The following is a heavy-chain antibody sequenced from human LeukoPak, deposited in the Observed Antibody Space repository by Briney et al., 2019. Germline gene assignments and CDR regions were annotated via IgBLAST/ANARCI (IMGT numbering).Heavy chain of an antibody. CDR3: ARAHNSHYYYDSSGYYV. CDR2: IKQ. D-gene: IGHD3-22*01. J-gene: IGHJ4*02. CDR1: GFRFSRYW. Sequence: GGSLRLSCAASGFRFSRYWMSWVRQAPGKGLEWVAHIKQDVDSVKGRFTISRDNAKNSLYPQMDSLRPEDTAVYYCARAHNSHYYYDSSGYYVWGQGTLVTVSS. V-gene: IGHV3-7*01.